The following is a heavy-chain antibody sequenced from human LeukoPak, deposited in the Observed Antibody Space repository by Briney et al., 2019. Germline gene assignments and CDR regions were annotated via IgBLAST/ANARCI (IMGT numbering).Heavy chain of an antibody. V-gene: IGHV3-23*01. D-gene: IGHD6-13*01. CDR3: AKDSILVAAAGTSFGYYYYMDV. CDR1: GFTFSSYG. CDR2: ISGSGGST. J-gene: IGHJ6*03. Sequence: GGSLRLSCAASGFTFSSYGMSWVRQAPGKGLEWVSAISGSGGSTYYADSVKGRFTISRDNSKNTLYLQMNSLRAEDTAVYYCAKDSILVAAAGTSFGYYYYMDVWGKGTTVTISS.